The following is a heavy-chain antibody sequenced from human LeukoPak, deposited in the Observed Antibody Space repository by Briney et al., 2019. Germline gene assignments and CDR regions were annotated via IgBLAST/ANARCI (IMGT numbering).Heavy chain of an antibody. CDR1: EFSFSNYA. CDR3: ARDPIFGVQDFDY. Sequence: PGGSLRLSCAASEFSFSNYAMTWVRQAPRKGLEWVSYISSSGSTIYYADSVKGRFTISRDNAKNSLYLQMNSLRAEDTAVYYCARDPIFGVQDFDYWGQGTLVTVSS. V-gene: IGHV3-48*03. D-gene: IGHD3-3*01. J-gene: IGHJ4*02. CDR2: ISSSGSTI.